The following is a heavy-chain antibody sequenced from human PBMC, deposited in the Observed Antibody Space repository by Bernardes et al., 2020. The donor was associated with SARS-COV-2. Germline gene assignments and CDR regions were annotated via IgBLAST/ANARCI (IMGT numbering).Heavy chain of an antibody. V-gene: IGHV4-34*01. CDR2: INHRGTT. J-gene: IGHJ6*02. D-gene: IGHD6-13*01. CDR3: ARGVIAEAGDYNHGMDV. CDR1: GGSFSGYY. Sequence: SETLSLTCAVYGGSFSGYYRNWIRQSPGRGLEWIGEINHRGTTSYNPSLKSRVTISIDTSKNQFSLKVVSVTAADTAIYYCARGVIAEAGDYNHGMDVWGQGTTVTVSS.